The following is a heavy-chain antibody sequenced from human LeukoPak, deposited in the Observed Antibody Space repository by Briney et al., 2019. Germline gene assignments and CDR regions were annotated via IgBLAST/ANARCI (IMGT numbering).Heavy chain of an antibody. Sequence: PGGSLRLSCAASRFTVTSNSMSWVRQAPGKGLEWVSLLYSGGSTNYADSVKGRFTISRDESKNTLYLQMSRLRAEDTALYFCARVRGYSGYDPCSYWYFDLWGRGTLVTVSS. CDR1: RFTVTSNS. CDR3: ARVRGYSGYDPCSYWYFDL. V-gene: IGHV3-53*01. D-gene: IGHD5-12*01. CDR2: LYSGGST. J-gene: IGHJ2*01.